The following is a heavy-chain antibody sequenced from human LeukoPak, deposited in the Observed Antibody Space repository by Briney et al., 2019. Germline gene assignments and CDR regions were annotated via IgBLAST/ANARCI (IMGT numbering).Heavy chain of an antibody. D-gene: IGHD5-24*01. J-gene: IGHJ6*02. CDR2: ISSSSSYI. CDR3: ARVGDGYNLDYYYGMDV. Sequence: GGSLRLSCAASGFTFSSYSMNWVRQAPGKGLEWVSSISSSSSYIYYADSVKGRFTISRDNAKNSLYLQMNSLRAEDTAVYYCARVGDGYNLDYYYGMDVWGQGTLVTVS. CDR1: GFTFSSYS. V-gene: IGHV3-21*01.